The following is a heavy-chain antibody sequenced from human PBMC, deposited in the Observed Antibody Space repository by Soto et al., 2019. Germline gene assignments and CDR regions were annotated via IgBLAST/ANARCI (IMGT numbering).Heavy chain of an antibody. D-gene: IGHD2-21*01. CDR2: MHPSGNT. Sequence: QVQLQESGPGLLKPSGTLFLTCGVSGASVSSDNWWSWVRQPTRKRLEWIGEMHPSGNTNYNPSLKSRVSVSVDKSKTQLTLHLNSLTAAHTAVYFCARHGDYFFDFWGQGTLVIVSS. J-gene: IGHJ4*02. V-gene: IGHV4-4*02. CDR1: GASVSSDNW. CDR3: ARHGDYFFDF.